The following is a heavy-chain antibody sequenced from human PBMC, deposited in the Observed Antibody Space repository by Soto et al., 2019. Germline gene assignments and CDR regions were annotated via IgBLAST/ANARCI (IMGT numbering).Heavy chain of an antibody. CDR1: GGSFSGYY. D-gene: IGHD6-13*01. V-gene: IGHV4-34*01. CDR2: INHSGST. Sequence: PSETLSLTCAVYGGSFSGYYWSWIRQPPGKGLEWIGEINHSGSTNYNPSLKSRVTISVDTSKNQFSLKLSSVTAADTAVYYCAREAYSSPDYWGQGTLVTVSS. J-gene: IGHJ4*02. CDR3: AREAYSSPDY.